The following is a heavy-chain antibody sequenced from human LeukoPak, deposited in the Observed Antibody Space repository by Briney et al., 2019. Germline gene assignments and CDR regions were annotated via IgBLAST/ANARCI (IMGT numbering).Heavy chain of an antibody. CDR2: ISSSGSTK. V-gene: IGHV3-48*03. CDR3: AREALTETTFGPYDY. J-gene: IGHJ4*02. Sequence: GGSLRLSRAASGFTFSSYEMNSVRQAPGKGVEWVSYISSSGSTKYYADSVMGRFTLSRDNAKKSLYLQMNSLRAEDTAVYYCAREALTETTFGPYDYWGQGTLVTVSS. D-gene: IGHD3-16*01. CDR1: GFTFSSYE.